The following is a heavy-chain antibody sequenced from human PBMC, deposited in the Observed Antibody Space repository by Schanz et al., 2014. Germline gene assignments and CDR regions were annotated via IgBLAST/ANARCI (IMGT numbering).Heavy chain of an antibody. CDR3: AKDVDFWSGYYLDY. D-gene: IGHD3-3*01. J-gene: IGHJ4*02. CDR2: ISDDGSNH. CDR1: GITLSGYG. V-gene: IGHV3-30*18. Sequence: QVQLVESGGGLVQPRGSLRLSCAASGITLSGYGLHWVRQAPGKGLEWVAVISDDGSNHYYPDSVKGRFTISRDNSKNTLYLQMNSLRSEDTAVYYCAKDVDFWSGYYLDYWGQGTLXTVSS.